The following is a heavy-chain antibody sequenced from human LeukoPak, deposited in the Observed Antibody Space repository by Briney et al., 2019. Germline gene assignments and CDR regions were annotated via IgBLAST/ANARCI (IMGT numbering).Heavy chain of an antibody. CDR3: AKDIRAPIAVAGTLNAFDI. CDR2: ISWNSGSI. J-gene: IGHJ3*02. CDR1: GFTFDDYA. V-gene: IGHV3-9*01. Sequence: PGRSLRLSCAASGFTFDDYAMHWVRQAPGKGLEWLSGISWNSGSIGYADSVKGRFTISRDNAKNSLYLQMNSLRAEDTALYYCAKDIRAPIAVAGTLNAFDIWGQGTMVTVSS. D-gene: IGHD6-19*01.